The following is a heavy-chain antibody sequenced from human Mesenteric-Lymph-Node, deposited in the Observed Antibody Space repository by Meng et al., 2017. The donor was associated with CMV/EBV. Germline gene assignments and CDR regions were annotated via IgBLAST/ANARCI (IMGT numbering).Heavy chain of an antibody. CDR1: GFTFSSYS. Sequence: GESLKISCAASGFTFSSYSMNWVRQAPGKGLEWVSSISSSSYIYYADSVKGRFTISRDNAKNSLYLQMNSLRAEDTAVYYCATQLVVPAASDYWGQGTLVTVSS. V-gene: IGHV3-21*01. CDR2: ISSSSYI. D-gene: IGHD2-2*01. J-gene: IGHJ4*02. CDR3: ATQLVVPAASDY.